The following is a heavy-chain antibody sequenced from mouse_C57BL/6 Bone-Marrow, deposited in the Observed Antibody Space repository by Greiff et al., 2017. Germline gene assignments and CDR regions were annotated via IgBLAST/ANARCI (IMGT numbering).Heavy chain of an antibody. V-gene: IGHV5-12*01. CDR1: GFTFSDYY. J-gene: IGHJ3*01. D-gene: IGHD2-1*01. CDR2: ISNGGGST. CDR3: ARLIYYVNYVWFAY. Sequence: DVKLVESGGGLVQPGGSLKLSCAASGFTFSDYYMYWVRQTPEKRLEWVAYISNGGGSTYYPDTVKGRFTISRDNAKNTLYLQMSRLKSEDTAMYYCARLIYYVNYVWFAYWGQGTLVTVSA.